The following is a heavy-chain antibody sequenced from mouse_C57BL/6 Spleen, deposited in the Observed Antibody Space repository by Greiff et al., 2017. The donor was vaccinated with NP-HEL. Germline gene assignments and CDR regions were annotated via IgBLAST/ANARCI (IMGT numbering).Heavy chain of an antibody. Sequence: VQLQQSGAELVKPGASVKISCKASGYAFSSYWMNWVKQRPGKGLEWIGQIYPGDGDTNYNGKFKGKATLTADKSSSTAYMQLSSLPSEDSAVYFCARSDYYGSSYLVAYWGQGTLVTVSA. D-gene: IGHD1-1*01. V-gene: IGHV1-80*01. CDR3: ARSDYYGSSYLVAY. CDR2: IYPGDGDT. CDR1: GYAFSSYW. J-gene: IGHJ3*01.